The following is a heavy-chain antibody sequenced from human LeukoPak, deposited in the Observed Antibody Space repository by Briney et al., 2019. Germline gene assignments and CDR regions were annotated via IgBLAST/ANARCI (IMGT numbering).Heavy chain of an antibody. J-gene: IGHJ4*02. CDR3: AKQRGMANGAPDY. V-gene: IGHV3-23*01. D-gene: IGHD5-24*01. CDR1: GFTFSSYA. Sequence: PGGSLRLSCAASGFTFSSYAMHWVRQAPGKGLEWISIMGGSGGSTHYADSVKGRFSISRDSSKNTLYLQMNSLRAEDTAVYYCAKQRGMANGAPDYWSQGTLVTVSS. CDR2: MGGSGGST.